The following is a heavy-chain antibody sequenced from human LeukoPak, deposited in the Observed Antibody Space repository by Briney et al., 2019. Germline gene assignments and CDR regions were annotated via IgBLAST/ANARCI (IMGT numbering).Heavy chain of an antibody. CDR2: IYSSENT. CDR1: GGSVSSYY. Sequence: SSETRSLPCTVSGGSVSSYYWSWIRQPPGKGLEWIGYIYSSENTKYNSSLESRVTMSVDTSKNQFFLKLSSVTAADTAVYYCARFHSGPSGWYVLWYFDLWGRGTLVTVSS. CDR3: ARFHSGPSGWYVLWYFDL. V-gene: IGHV4-4*09. D-gene: IGHD6-19*01. J-gene: IGHJ2*01.